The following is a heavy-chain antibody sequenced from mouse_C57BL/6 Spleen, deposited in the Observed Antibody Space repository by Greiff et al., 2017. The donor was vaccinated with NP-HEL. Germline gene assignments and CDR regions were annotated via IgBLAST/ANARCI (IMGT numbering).Heavy chain of an antibody. Sequence: EVQLQQSGAELVKPGASVKLSCTASGFNIKDYYMHWVKQRTEQGLEWIGRIDPEDGETKYASKFQGKATITADTSSNTAYLQLSSLTSEDTAVYYCARWEVEPYFDYWGQGTTLTVAS. J-gene: IGHJ2*01. CDR2: IDPEDGET. CDR3: ARWEVEPYFDY. CDR1: GFNIKDYY. V-gene: IGHV14-2*01. D-gene: IGHD1-1*01.